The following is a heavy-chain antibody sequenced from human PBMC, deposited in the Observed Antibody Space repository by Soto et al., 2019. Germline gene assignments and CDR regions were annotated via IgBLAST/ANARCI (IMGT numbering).Heavy chain of an antibody. CDR3: ARTSRFDS. D-gene: IGHD6-6*01. V-gene: IGHV4-34*01. J-gene: IGHJ4*02. CDR1: GGSFRDYY. CDR2: INHSGST. Sequence: ETLSLTCAVYGGSFRDYYWSWVRQPPGKGLEWIGQINHSGSTNYNPSLKSRFTISVDTSKNQFSLKLSSVTAADTAVYYCARTSRFDSWGQGTLVT.